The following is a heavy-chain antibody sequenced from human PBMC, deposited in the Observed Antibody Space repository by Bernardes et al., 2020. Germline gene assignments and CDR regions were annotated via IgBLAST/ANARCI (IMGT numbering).Heavy chain of an antibody. V-gene: IGHV3-74*01. J-gene: IGHJ4*02. Sequence: GGSLRLSCAASGFTFSTYWMHWVRQAPGKGLVWVSRLNGDGSTTNYADSVKGRFTISRDNAKNTLYLQMNNLRAEDTAVYYCVSHCSSISCAIKWGQGTLVTVSS. CDR3: VSHCSSISCAIK. CDR1: GFTFSTYW. D-gene: IGHD2-2*01. CDR2: LNGDGSTT.